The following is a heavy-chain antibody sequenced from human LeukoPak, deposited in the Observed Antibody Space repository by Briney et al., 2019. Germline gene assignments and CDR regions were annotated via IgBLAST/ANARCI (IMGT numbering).Heavy chain of an antibody. CDR1: GFTFSSYS. CDR2: ISSSSSYI. V-gene: IGHV3-21*01. CDR3: ARHGECIGDCYRN. D-gene: IGHD2-21*02. J-gene: IGHJ4*02. Sequence: GGSLRLSCAASGFTFSSYSMNWVRQAPGKGLEWVSSISSSSSYIYYADSVKGRFTISRDNAKNSLYLQMNSLRAEDTAVYYCARHGECIGDCYRNWGQGTLVTVYS.